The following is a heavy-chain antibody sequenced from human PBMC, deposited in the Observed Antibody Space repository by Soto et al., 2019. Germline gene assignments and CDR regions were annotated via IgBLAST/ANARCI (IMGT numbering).Heavy chain of an antibody. CDR1: GFIFKMYW. V-gene: IGHV3-74*01. D-gene: IGHD3-10*01. CDR2: ITDDGSTT. Sequence: PGGSLRLSCETSGFIFKMYWMHWVRQVPGQGPQWVARITDDGSTTYYAASVEGRFTISRDNAKNALYLQMTSLRPDDTAVYYSTRGQRPTSIGTGAFWGQGTLVTVSS. J-gene: IGHJ4*02. CDR3: TRGQRPTSIGTGAF.